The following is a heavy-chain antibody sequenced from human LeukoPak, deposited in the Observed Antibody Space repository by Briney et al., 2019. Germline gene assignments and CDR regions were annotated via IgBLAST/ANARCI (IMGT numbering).Heavy chain of an antibody. V-gene: IGHV5-51*01. CDR3: ARRDYTSGRTYFHH. Sequence: GESLKISCKGSGYKFTIYWIGWVRQMPGKGLEWMGVIYPGDSDTRYSPSFQGQVTISVDKSNSTAYLQWSSLKASDTAMYYCARRDYTSGRTYFHHWGQGTLVTVSS. CDR1: GYKFTIYW. J-gene: IGHJ1*01. D-gene: IGHD6-19*01. CDR2: IYPGDSDT.